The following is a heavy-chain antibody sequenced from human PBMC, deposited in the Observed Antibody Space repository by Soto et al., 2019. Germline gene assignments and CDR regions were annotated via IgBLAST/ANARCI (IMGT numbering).Heavy chain of an antibody. J-gene: IGHJ4*02. CDR3: AKNPGYYYDSTGYHFDY. D-gene: IGHD3-22*01. Sequence: HPGGSLRLSCVVSGFTVSSTNYAMSWVRQAPGKGLEWVSAISYGGGTTYYADSVKGRFTISRDNSKNTQYLQMNSLRAEDTDVYYCAKNPGYYYDSTGYHFDYWGQGTLVTVSS. CDR2: ISYGGGTT. CDR1: GFTVSSTNYA. V-gene: IGHV3-23*01.